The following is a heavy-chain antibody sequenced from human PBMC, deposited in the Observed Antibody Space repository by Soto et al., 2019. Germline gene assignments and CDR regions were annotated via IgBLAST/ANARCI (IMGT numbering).Heavy chain of an antibody. CDR1: GFTFSEYS. CDR3: VKVSTFYDILTGYYSTNFFDP. D-gene: IGHD3-9*01. Sequence: GGSLRLSCSASGFTFSEYSMHWVRQAPGKGLQYVSTISGDGDITYYADSVKGRFTISRDNSKNTLYLQMNSLRPEDTAVYYCVKVSTFYDILTGYYSTNFFDPWGQGTLVTVPS. CDR2: ISGDGDIT. J-gene: IGHJ5*02. V-gene: IGHV3-64D*06.